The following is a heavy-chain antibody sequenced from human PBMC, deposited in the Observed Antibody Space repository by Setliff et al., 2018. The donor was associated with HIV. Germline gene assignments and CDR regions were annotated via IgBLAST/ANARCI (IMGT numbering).Heavy chain of an antibody. J-gene: IGHJ4*03. CDR1: GYSFTYYA. CDR3: ARDSRYGSGSYYTANSFDY. Sequence: ASVKVSCKASGYSFTYYAMHWVRQAPGQRPEWMGWINAGNGNTRYSHKFQGRVTITRDTSASTAHMELSSLRSEDTAVYYCARDSRYGSGSYYTANSFDYWVPETLLVTVSS. CDR2: INAGNGNT. D-gene: IGHD3-10*01. V-gene: IGHV1-3*01.